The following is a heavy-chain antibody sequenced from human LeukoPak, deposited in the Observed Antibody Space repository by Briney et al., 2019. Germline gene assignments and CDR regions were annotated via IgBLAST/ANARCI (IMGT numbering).Heavy chain of an antibody. CDR2: IKQDGSEE. V-gene: IGHV3-7*01. J-gene: IGHJ4*02. D-gene: IGHD3-10*01. CDR1: GFTLKTYW. Sequence: GGSLRLSCAASGFTLKTYWMTWVRQAPGKGLEWVGNIKQDGSEEYYGDSVKGRFTISRDNAKNSLYLQMNSLRGEDTAVYYCARDFYASGSHDYWGQGTLVTVSS. CDR3: ARDFYASGSHDY.